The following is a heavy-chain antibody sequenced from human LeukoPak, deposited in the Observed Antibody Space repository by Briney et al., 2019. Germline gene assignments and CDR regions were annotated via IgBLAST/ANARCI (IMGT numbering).Heavy chain of an antibody. CDR3: AKSPCSGGSCYSC. CDR2: ISGSGGST. Sequence: GGSLRLSCAASGFTFSSYAMSWVRQAPGKGLEWVSAISGSGGSTYYVDSVKGRFTISRDNSKNTLYLQMNSLRAEDTAVYYCAKSPCSGGSCYSCWGQGTLVTVSS. CDR1: GFTFSSYA. J-gene: IGHJ4*02. D-gene: IGHD2-15*01. V-gene: IGHV3-23*01.